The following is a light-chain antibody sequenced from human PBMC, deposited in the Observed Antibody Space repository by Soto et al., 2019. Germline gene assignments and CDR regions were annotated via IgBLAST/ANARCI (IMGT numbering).Light chain of an antibody. CDR3: QQRSSWPLT. V-gene: IGKV3-11*01. Sequence: EIVLTQSPATLSLSPGERATLSCRASQSVSSYLAWYQQKPGQAPRLLIYDASNRATGIPARFSGSGSGTDFTLPISSLEPEDFAVYSCQQRSSWPLTFGGGTKVELK. CDR2: DAS. J-gene: IGKJ4*01. CDR1: QSVSSY.